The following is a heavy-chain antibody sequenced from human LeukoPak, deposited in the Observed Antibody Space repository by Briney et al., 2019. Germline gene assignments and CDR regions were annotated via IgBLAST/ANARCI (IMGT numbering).Heavy chain of an antibody. J-gene: IGHJ4*02. CDR1: GLTFSDYS. D-gene: IGHD3-9*01. CDR2: ISGSGDTT. CDR3: AKVRYVGYYFDY. V-gene: IGHV3-23*01. Sequence: GGSLRLSCAASGLTFSDYSMTWVRQAPGKGLFWVSGISGSGDTTYYADSVKGRFTISRDNSKNTLYLQMNSLRAEDTAVYYCAKVRYVGYYFDYWGQGTLVTVSS.